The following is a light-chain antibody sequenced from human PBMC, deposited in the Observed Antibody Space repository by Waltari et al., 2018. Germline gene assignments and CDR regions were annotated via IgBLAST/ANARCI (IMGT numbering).Light chain of an antibody. CDR2: DPA. V-gene: IGKV3-11*01. Sequence: EIVLTQSPATLSLSPGDRATLSSRASESIASPLVWYQQKPGQPPRILIYDPANRAAVIPARFSGSGSGTDFSLTISSLEPEDFVVYYCQQRSHWPMYTFGQGTKLEIK. J-gene: IGKJ2*01. CDR3: QQRSHWPMYT. CDR1: ESIASP.